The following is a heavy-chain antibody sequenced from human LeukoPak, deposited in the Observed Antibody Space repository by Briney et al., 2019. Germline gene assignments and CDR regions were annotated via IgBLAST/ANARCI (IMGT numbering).Heavy chain of an antibody. Sequence: GESLRISCKGSGYSFTSYWISWVRQMPGRGLEWMGRIDPSDSYTNYSPSFQGHVTISADKSISTAYLQWSSLKASDTAMYYCARHSSGGTYYYYGIDVCGKGTTVTVSS. CDR3: ARHSSGGTYYYYGIDV. CDR1: GYSFTSYW. V-gene: IGHV5-10-1*01. D-gene: IGHD2-15*01. CDR2: IDPSDSYT. J-gene: IGHJ6*04.